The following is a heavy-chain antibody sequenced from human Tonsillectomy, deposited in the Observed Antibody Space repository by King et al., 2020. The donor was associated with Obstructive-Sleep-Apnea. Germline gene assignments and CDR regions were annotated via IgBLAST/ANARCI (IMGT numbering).Heavy chain of an antibody. CDR3: ASSGELSLSNFDY. Sequence: VQLVESGGGVVQPGRSLRLSCAASGFTFSSYGMHWVRQAPGKGLEWVAVIWYDGSNKYYADSVKGRFTISRDNSKNTLYLQMNSLRAEDTAVYYCASSGELSLSNFDYWGQGTLVTVSS. D-gene: IGHD3-16*02. V-gene: IGHV3-33*01. J-gene: IGHJ4*02. CDR2: IWYDGSNK. CDR1: GFTFSSYG.